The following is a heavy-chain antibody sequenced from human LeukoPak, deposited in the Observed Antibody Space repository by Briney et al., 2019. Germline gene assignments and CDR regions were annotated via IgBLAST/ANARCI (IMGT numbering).Heavy chain of an antibody. V-gene: IGHV3-23*01. Sequence: RSGGSLRLSCAASGFTVSIYYMNWVRQAPGKGLEWVSAISGSGGSTYYADSVRGRFTISRDNSKNTLYLQMNSLRAEDTAVYYCAREVLSGSYGDQRALGSWGQGTLVTVSS. CDR2: ISGSGGST. D-gene: IGHD3-10*01. CDR1: GFTVSIYY. CDR3: AREVLSGSYGDQRALGS. J-gene: IGHJ5*02.